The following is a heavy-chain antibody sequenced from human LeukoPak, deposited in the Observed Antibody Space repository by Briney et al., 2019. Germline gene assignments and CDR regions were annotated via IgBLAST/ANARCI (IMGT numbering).Heavy chain of an antibody. CDR3: ARALPFGPCATGPFDI. V-gene: IGHV1-2*02. J-gene: IGHJ3*02. CDR1: GYTFTGYY. D-gene: IGHD3-10*01. Sequence: ASVEVSCKASGYTFTGYYMYWVRQAPGQGLEWMGWINPNSGGTNYAQKFQGRVTMTRDTSISTAYMELSRLRSDDTAVYYCARALPFGPCATGPFDIWGQGTMVTVSS. CDR2: INPNSGGT.